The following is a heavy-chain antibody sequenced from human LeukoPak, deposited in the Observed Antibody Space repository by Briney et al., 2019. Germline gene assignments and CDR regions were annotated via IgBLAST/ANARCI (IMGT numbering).Heavy chain of an antibody. D-gene: IGHD6-19*01. CDR3: TRRHSSGWYVFGY. J-gene: IGHJ4*02. CDR2: IRYDGSNK. CDR1: GFTFSSYG. V-gene: IGHV3-30*02. Sequence: PGGSLRLSCAASGFTFSSYGMHWVRQAPGKGLEWVAFIRYDGSNKYYGDSVKGRFTISRDNSKNTLYLQMNSLRAEDTAVYYCTRRHSSGWYVFGYWGQGTLVTVSS.